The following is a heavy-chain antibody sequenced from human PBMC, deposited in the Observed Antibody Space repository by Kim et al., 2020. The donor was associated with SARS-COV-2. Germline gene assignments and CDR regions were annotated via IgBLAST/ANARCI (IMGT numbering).Heavy chain of an antibody. CDR1: GGSISSSSYY. CDR3: ARAGIMITFGGVIANNHFDY. J-gene: IGHJ4*02. CDR2: IYYSGST. Sequence: SETLSLTCTVSGGSISSSSYYWGWIRQPPGKGLEWIGSIYYSGSTYYNPSLKSRVTISVDTSKNQFSLKLSSVTAADTAVYYCARAGIMITFGGVIANNHFDYWGQKTLVTLSS. V-gene: IGHV4-39*01. D-gene: IGHD3-16*02.